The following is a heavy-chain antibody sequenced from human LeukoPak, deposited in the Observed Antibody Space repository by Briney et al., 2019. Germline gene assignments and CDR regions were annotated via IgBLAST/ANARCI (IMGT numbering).Heavy chain of an antibody. V-gene: IGHV4-39*07. CDR1: GGSISSSSSY. J-gene: IGHJ4*02. CDR2: IYYSGST. CDR3: ARDPDYGGNRFDY. Sequence: SETLSLTCSVSGGSISSSSSYWGWLRQPPGTGLEWIGSIYYSGSTYYNPSLKSRVTISVDTSKNQFSLKLSSVTAADTAVYYCARDPDYGGNRFDYWGQGTLVTVSS. D-gene: IGHD4-23*01.